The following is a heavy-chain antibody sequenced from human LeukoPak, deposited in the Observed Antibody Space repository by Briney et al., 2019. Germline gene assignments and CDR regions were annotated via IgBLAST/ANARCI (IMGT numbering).Heavy chain of an antibody. CDR1: GDSASKYY. D-gene: IGHD1-14*01. Sequence: PSETLSLTCTLSGDSASKYYCSWLRQPPGKRLEWIGHSSYSGSTKYNPSLNSRVTLSVDTSKNQLSLKLSSVTAADTAVYYCARHVRNTLYFLDYWGQGILVTVSS. CDR3: ARHVRNTLYFLDY. CDR2: SSYSGST. J-gene: IGHJ4*02. V-gene: IGHV4-59*08.